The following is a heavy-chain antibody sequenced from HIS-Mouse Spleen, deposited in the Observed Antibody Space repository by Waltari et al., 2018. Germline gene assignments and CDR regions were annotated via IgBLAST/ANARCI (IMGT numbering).Heavy chain of an antibody. CDR3: AREIPYSSSWYDWYFDL. D-gene: IGHD6-13*01. Sequence: QLQLQESGPGLVKPSETLSLTCTVSGGSISNSSYYWVWLRQPPGKGLDWIGSIYYSGSTYYNPSLKSRVTISVDTSKNQFSLKLSSVTAADTAVYYCAREIPYSSSWYDWYFDLWGRGTLVTVSS. CDR1: GGSISNSSYY. V-gene: IGHV4-39*07. CDR2: IYYSGST. J-gene: IGHJ2*01.